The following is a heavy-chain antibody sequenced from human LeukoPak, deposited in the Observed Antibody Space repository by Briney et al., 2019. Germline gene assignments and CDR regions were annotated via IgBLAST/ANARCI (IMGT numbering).Heavy chain of an antibody. CDR1: GFTFSRYW. Sequence: GGSLTLSCAASGFTFSRYWMHWVRQAPGKGLEWVSRINSDGSSTSYADSVKGRFTISRDNAKNTLYLQMNSLRAEDTAVYYCARTVDTAMVMWGQGTLVTVSS. D-gene: IGHD5-18*01. V-gene: IGHV3-74*01. CDR3: ARTVDTAMVM. CDR2: INSDGSST. J-gene: IGHJ4*02.